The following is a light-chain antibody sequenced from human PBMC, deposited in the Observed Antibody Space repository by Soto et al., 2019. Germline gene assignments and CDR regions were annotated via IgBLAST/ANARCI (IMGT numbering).Light chain of an antibody. Sequence: QAVVTQPPSVSGAPGQTVTISCTGSSSNIGAGFDVHWYQQLPGTAPKLLIYINRNRPSGVPDRFSGSKSGTSASLAITGLQAEDEADYYCQTYDTSLSVYVFGTGTKVTVL. V-gene: IGLV1-40*01. CDR1: SSNIGAGFD. J-gene: IGLJ1*01. CDR2: INR. CDR3: QTYDTSLSVYV.